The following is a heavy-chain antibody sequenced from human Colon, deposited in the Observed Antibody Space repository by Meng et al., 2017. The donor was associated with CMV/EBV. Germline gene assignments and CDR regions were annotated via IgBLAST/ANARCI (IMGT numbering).Heavy chain of an antibody. Sequence: GESLKISCAASGFTFSSYGMSWVRQAPGKGLEWVSVISGNGGSTYYGDSVKGRFTISRDNAKNTLFLHINSLRAEDTAVYYCAKAHYADPSWGQGTLVTVSS. CDR3: AKAHYADPS. CDR2: ISGNGGST. V-gene: IGHV3-23*01. D-gene: IGHD4-17*01. CDR1: GFTFSSYG. J-gene: IGHJ5*02.